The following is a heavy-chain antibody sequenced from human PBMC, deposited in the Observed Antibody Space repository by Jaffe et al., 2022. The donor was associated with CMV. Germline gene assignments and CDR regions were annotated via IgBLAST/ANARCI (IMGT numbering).Heavy chain of an antibody. J-gene: IGHJ6*03. V-gene: IGHV4-34*01. CDR3: ARERGLGIPYYYYYMDV. Sequence: QVQLQQWGAGLLKPSETLSLTCAVYGGSFSGYYWSWIRQPPGKGLEWIGEINHSGSTNYNPSLKSRVTISVDTSKNQFSLKLSSVTAADTAVYYCARERGLGIPYYYYYMDVWGKGTTVTVSS. CDR1: GGSFSGYY. D-gene: IGHD7-27*01. CDR2: INHSGST.